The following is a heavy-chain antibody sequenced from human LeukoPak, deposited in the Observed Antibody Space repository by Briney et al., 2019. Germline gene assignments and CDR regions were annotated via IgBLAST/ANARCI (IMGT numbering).Heavy chain of an antibody. J-gene: IGHJ6*03. D-gene: IGHD5-18*01. CDR1: GFTFSNYS. CDR3: ARVFPIIRRRVGYSYGSTRDYYYMDV. V-gene: IGHV3-48*01. CDR2: IVTTSASK. Sequence: TGGSLRLSCAVSGFTFSNYSMNWVRQAPGKGLEWVSFIVTTSASKYYADSVKGRFIISRDNVQNLLSLQMNSLRAEDTAVYYCARVFPIIRRRVGYSYGSTRDYYYMDVWGKGTTVIVSS.